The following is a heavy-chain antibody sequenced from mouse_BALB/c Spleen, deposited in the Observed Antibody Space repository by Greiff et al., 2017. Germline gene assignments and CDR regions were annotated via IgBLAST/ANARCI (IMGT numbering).Heavy chain of an antibody. CDR3: ASHGYYCGSSYEAMDY. Sequence: EVMLVESGGGLVKPGGSLKLSCAASGFAFSSYDMSWVRQTPEKRLEWVAYTSSGGGSTYYPDTVKGRFTISRDNAKNTLYLQMSSLKSEDTAMYYCASHGYYCGSSYEAMDYWGQGTSDTVSS. D-gene: IGHD1-1*01. CDR2: TSSGGGST. V-gene: IGHV5-12-1*01. J-gene: IGHJ4*01. CDR1: GFAFSSYD.